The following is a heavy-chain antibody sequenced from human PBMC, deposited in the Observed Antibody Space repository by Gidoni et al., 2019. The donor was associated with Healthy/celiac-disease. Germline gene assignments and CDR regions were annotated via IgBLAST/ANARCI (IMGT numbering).Heavy chain of an antibody. CDR3: ARGEVGAIDY. CDR1: GGSFSGYY. Sequence: QVQLQQWGAGLLKPSETLSLTCAVYGGSFSGYYWSWIRQPPGKGLEWIGEINHSGSTNYNPSLKCRVTISVDTSKNQFSLKLSSVTAADTAVYYCARGEVGAIDYWGQGTLVTVSS. J-gene: IGHJ4*02. CDR2: INHSGST. D-gene: IGHD1-26*01. V-gene: IGHV4-34*01.